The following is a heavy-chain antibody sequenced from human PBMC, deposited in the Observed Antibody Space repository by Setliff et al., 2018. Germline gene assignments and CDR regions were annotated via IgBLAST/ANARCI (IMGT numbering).Heavy chain of an antibody. CDR3: ARDLSDPDYGDCLSFYYYGMDV. CDR1: GGIFNSFS. V-gene: IGHV1-69*06. CDR2: IIPLFETT. D-gene: IGHD4-17*01. Sequence: ASVKVSCKASGGIFNSFSITWVRQAPGQGLEWMGRIIPLFETTNYVEKFQGRVTITADKSTSTAYMELSSLRSEDTAVYYCARDLSDPDYGDCLSFYYYGMDVWGQGTTVTVSS. J-gene: IGHJ6*02.